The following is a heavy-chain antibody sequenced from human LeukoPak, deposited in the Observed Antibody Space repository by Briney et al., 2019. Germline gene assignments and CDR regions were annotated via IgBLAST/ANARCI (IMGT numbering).Heavy chain of an antibody. CDR1: GVSISSSNSY. D-gene: IGHD3/OR15-3a*01. J-gene: IGHJ4*02. CDR3: ARQTGSGLFILP. CDR2: IYYSGNT. Sequence: SETPSLTCTVSGVSISSSNSYWGWIRQPPGKGLEWIGSIYYSGNTYYNASLESQVSISIDTSKNQFPLRLTSVTAADTAVYYCARQTGSGLFILPGGQGTLVTVSS. V-gene: IGHV4-39*01.